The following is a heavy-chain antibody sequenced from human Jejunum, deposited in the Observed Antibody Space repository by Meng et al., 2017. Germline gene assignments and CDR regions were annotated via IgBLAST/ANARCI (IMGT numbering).Heavy chain of an antibody. Sequence: DVQLVESGGGLVQPGGSLRLSCAASGFTFSSYWMHGVRQDPGKGLVWVSRITSDGSTTTYADSVKGRFTISRDNAKNTVYLQMSRLRDEDTAVYYCARVSDVPAAKSFGYWGQGTLVTVSS. CDR3: ARVSDVPAAKSFGY. J-gene: IGHJ4*02. CDR2: ITSDGSTT. V-gene: IGHV3-74*01. CDR1: GFTFSSYW. D-gene: IGHD2-2*01.